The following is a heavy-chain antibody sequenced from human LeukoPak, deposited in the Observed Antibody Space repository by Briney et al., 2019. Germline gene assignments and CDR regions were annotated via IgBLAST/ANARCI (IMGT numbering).Heavy chain of an antibody. V-gene: IGHV3-53*01. Sequence: GGSLRLSCVASGFTVSSNYMSGVGQAPGKGLEWVSVIYSGGSTYYADSVKGRFTISRDNSKNTLYLQMNSLRAEDTAVYYCASGSGSYRTPYYYMDVWGTGTTVTVSS. D-gene: IGHD3-10*01. CDR1: GFTVSSNY. CDR3: ASGSGSYRTPYYYMDV. CDR2: IYSGGST. J-gene: IGHJ6*03.